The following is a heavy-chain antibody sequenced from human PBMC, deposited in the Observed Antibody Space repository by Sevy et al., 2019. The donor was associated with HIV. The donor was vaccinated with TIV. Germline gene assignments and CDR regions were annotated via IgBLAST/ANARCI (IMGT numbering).Heavy chain of an antibody. Sequence: ASVKVSCKASGYTFAGYYMNWVRQAPGQGLEWMGWINPNNGFTNYAQKFQGRVTMTRDTSISTVYMELSSLRSDDTAVYYCARDQYSSSPKAGGMDVWGQGTTVTVSS. CDR3: ARDQYSSSPKAGGMDV. V-gene: IGHV1-2*02. J-gene: IGHJ6*02. CDR2: INPNNGFT. D-gene: IGHD6-13*01. CDR1: GYTFAGYY.